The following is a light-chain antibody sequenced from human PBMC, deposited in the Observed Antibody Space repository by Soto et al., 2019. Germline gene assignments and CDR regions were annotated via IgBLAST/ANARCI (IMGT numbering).Light chain of an antibody. V-gene: IGKV3-20*01. Sequence: EIVLTQSPGTLSLSPGERATLSCRASQSVNSNYLAWYQQKPGQAPRLLIYGASSRATGIPDRFSGSGSGTDFTLTISRLEPEDVAVYFCQQYGSSPETFGQGTKVEIK. J-gene: IGKJ1*01. CDR3: QQYGSSPET. CDR1: QSVNSNY. CDR2: GAS.